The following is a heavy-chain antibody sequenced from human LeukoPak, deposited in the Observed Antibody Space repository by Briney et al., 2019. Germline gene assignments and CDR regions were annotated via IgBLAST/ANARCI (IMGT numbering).Heavy chain of an antibody. J-gene: IGHJ6*02. Sequence: SLSLSCAASGFTFSTYGVHWVRQAPGKGLEWVAVISYDGSNKYYADSVKGRFTISRDNSKNTLYLQMNSLRAEDTAVYHCAKALLTGTYYDYAMDVWGQGTMVTPSS. V-gene: IGHV3-30*18. D-gene: IGHD1-20*01. CDR1: GFTFSTYG. CDR3: AKALLTGTYYDYAMDV. CDR2: ISYDGSNK.